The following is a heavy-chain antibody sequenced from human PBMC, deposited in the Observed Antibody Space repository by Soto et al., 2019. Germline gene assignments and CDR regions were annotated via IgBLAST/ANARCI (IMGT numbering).Heavy chain of an antibody. J-gene: IGHJ5*02. V-gene: IGHV1-18*01. CDR3: ARETVPAAEENWFDP. D-gene: IGHD2-2*01. CDR1: GYTFTSYG. Sequence: GASVKVSCKASGYTFTSYGISWVRQAPGQGLEWMGWISAYNGNTNYAQKLQGRVTMTTDTSTSTAYMELRSLRSDDTAVYYCARETVPAAEENWFDPWGQGTLVTVSS. CDR2: ISAYNGNT.